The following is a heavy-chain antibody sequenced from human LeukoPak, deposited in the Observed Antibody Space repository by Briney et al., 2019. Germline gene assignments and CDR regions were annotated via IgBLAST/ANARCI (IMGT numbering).Heavy chain of an antibody. CDR1: GGSISSGGYY. V-gene: IGHV4-31*03. D-gene: IGHD6-13*01. J-gene: IGHJ6*02. CDR3: ARGIAAAPLYYYYGMDV. Sequence: PSETLSLTCTVSGGSISSGGYYWSWIRQHPGKGLEWIGYIYYSGSTNYNPSLKSRVTISVDTSKNQFSLKLSSVTAADTAVYYCARGIAAAPLYYYYGMDVWGQGTTVTVSS. CDR2: IYYSGST.